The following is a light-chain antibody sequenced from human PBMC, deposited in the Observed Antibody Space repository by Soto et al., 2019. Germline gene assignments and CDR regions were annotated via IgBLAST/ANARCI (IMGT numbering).Light chain of an antibody. CDR3: QQRSNWPRT. CDR2: DAS. J-gene: IGKJ1*01. V-gene: IGKV3-11*01. Sequence: ELVWTQSPATLSLSAGERATLSCRASQSVSSYLAWYQQKPGQAPRLLIYDASNRATGIPARFSGSGSGTDFTLTISSLEPEEFAVYYCQQRSNWPRTVGQGTKVEIK. CDR1: QSVSSY.